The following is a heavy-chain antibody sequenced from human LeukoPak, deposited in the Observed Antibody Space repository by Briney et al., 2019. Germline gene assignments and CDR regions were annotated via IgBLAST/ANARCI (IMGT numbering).Heavy chain of an antibody. D-gene: IGHD6-13*01. Sequence: SETLSLTCAVYGGSLSNYFWSWIRQPPGKGLEWIGEINHSGSTNYNPSLKTRLTISVDTSKNQFSLKLSSVTTADTAVYSCARGVVGNWYFFDYWGQGTLVTVSS. J-gene: IGHJ4*02. CDR3: ARGVVGNWYFFDY. V-gene: IGHV4-34*01. CDR2: INHSGST. CDR1: GGSLSNYF.